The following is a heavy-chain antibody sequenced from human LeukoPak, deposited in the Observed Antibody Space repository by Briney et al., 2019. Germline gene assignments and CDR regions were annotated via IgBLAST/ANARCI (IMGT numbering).Heavy chain of an antibody. D-gene: IGHD4-17*01. CDR1: GFTFSDYY. J-gene: IGHJ4*02. Sequence: PGGSLRLSCAASGFTFSDYYMSWIRQAPGKGLEWVSSISSSSSYIYYADSVKGRFTISRDNAKNSLYLQMNSLRAEDTAVYYCARGSDRTTVPYYWGQGTLVTVSS. V-gene: IGHV3-11*06. CDR2: ISSSSSYI. CDR3: ARGSDRTTVPYY.